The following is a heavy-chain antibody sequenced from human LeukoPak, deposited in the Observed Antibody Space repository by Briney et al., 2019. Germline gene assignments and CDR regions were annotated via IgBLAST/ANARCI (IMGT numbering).Heavy chain of an antibody. CDR2: INTDGSNT. CDR1: KFTFNNYW. CDR3: ARAVIRGPFDF. J-gene: IGHJ4*02. Sequence: GGSLRLSCAVSKFTFNNYWIHWGRQAPGKGLVWVSRINTDGSNTNYADSVRGRFTISRDNANNTVYLQMNSLRDEDTAVYYCARAVIRGPFDFWGQGTLVTVSS. D-gene: IGHD3-10*01. V-gene: IGHV3-74*01.